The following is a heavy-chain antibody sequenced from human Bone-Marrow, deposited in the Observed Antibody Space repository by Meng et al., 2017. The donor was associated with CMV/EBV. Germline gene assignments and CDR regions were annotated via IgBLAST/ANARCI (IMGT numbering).Heavy chain of an antibody. D-gene: IGHD6-6*01. J-gene: IGHJ4*02. CDR3: ARDAFRSSFDY. V-gene: IGHV4-4*07. CDR2: IYGSGTT. CDR1: GDYITNDY. Sequence: FTCTVSGDYITNDYWNGIRQPAGKGLEWIGRIYGSGTTYYNPSLKSRVTISIDTSTNQFSLKLRTANAADTAVYYCARDAFRSSFDYWGQGNLVTVSS.